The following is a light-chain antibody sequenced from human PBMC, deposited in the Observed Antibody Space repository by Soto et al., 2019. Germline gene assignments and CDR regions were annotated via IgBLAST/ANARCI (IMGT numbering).Light chain of an antibody. CDR1: QSVTSN. J-gene: IGKJ1*01. Sequence: EIVMTQSPTILSVSPGERATLSCRASQSVTSNLTRYQQKPGQPPRLLMYVVYTSAPGTPARFSGSGSGTEFTLTISSRQSEDSAVYYCQQYDKWPARTFGQGTKVDIK. V-gene: IGKV3D-15*01. CDR2: VVY. CDR3: QQYDKWPART.